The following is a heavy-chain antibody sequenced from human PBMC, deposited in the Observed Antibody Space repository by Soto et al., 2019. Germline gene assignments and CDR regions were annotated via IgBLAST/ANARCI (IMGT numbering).Heavy chain of an antibody. J-gene: IGHJ3*02. CDR3: AKTLVGGGALDI. CDR2: VYPDDSDI. D-gene: IGHD1-26*01. Sequence: EVQLVQSGAEVKKPGESLKISCKGSGYSFGNFWIAWVRQMPGKGLEWMGIVYPDDSDIRYSPSFQGQVTISADKSVSTAYLHLSTPRASDTAIYYCAKTLVGGGALDIWGQGTVVTVSS. V-gene: IGHV5-51*01. CDR1: GYSFGNFW.